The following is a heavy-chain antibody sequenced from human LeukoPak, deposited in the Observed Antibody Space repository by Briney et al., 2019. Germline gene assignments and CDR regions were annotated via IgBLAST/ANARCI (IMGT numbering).Heavy chain of an antibody. J-gene: IGHJ6*03. V-gene: IGHV4-59*01. D-gene: IGHD6-6*01. Sequence: SETLSLTCTVSGGSISSYYWSWIRQPPGRGLEWIGYIYYSGSTNYNPSLKSRVTISVDTSKNQFSLKLSSVTAADTAVYYCARDRDSSSYPNYYYYYMDVWGKGTTVTVSS. CDR3: ARDRDSSSYPNYYYYYMDV. CDR1: GGSISSYY. CDR2: IYYSGST.